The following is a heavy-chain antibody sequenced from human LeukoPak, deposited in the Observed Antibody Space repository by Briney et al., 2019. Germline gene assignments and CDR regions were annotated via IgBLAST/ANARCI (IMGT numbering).Heavy chain of an antibody. V-gene: IGHV1-2*02. CDR1: GYTFTGYY. D-gene: IGHD5-18*01. CDR2: INPHSGDT. J-gene: IGHJ4*02. CDR3: ARDGTYSYDSGDY. Sequence: ASVTVSCKASGYTFTGYYMHWVRQAPGQGLEWMGWINPHSGDTNYAQKFQGRVTMTRDTSISTVYMELSSLGSDDTAVYYCARDGTYSYDSGDYWGQGTLVTVSS.